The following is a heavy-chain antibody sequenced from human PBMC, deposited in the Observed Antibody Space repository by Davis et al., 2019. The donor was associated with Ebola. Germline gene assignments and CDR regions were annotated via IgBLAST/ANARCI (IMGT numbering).Heavy chain of an antibody. CDR3: ARRSAEGDY. J-gene: IGHJ4*02. CDR1: GGSISSYY. V-gene: IGHV4-59*04. CDR2: IYHSGNT. Sequence: SETLSLTCTVSGGSISSYYWNWIRQPPGKGLEWVGYIYHSGNTYYNPSLESRVTISVDKSKNQFSLKLSSVTAADTAVYYCARRSAEGDYWGQGTLVTVSS.